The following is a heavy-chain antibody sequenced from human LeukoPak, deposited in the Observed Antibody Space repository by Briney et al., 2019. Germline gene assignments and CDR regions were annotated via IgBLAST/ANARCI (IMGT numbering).Heavy chain of an antibody. Sequence: GGSLRLSCAASGFTFSSYWMHWVRQAPGEGLVWVSRINSDGSTTTYADSVKGRFTISRDNAKNTLYLQMNSLRVEDTAVYYCARSATHPYYNYMDVWGKGTTVTLSS. V-gene: IGHV3-74*01. CDR1: GFTFSSYW. CDR3: ARSATHPYYNYMDV. CDR2: INSDGSTT. J-gene: IGHJ6*03. D-gene: IGHD5-12*01.